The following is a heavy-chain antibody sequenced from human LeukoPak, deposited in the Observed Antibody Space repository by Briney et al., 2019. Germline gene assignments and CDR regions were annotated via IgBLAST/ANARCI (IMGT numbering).Heavy chain of an antibody. V-gene: IGHV3-21*01. Sequence: SVKGRFTISGDNAKNSLYLQMNSLRAEDTAVYYCARSSGYYFDYWGQGTLVTVSS. CDR3: ARSSGYYFDY. J-gene: IGHJ4*02. D-gene: IGHD3-22*01.